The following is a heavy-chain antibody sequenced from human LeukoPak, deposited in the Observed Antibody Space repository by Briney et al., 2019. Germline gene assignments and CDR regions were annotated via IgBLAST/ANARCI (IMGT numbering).Heavy chain of an antibody. Sequence: SVTVSCKASGGTFSSYAISWVRQAPGQGLEWMGGIIPIFGTANYAQKFQGRVTITTDESTSTAYMELSSLRSEDTAVYYCARAPWVRGAFDIWGQGTMVTVSS. CDR3: ARAPWVRGAFDI. J-gene: IGHJ3*02. D-gene: IGHD3-10*01. CDR2: IIPIFGTA. V-gene: IGHV1-69*05. CDR1: GGTFSSYA.